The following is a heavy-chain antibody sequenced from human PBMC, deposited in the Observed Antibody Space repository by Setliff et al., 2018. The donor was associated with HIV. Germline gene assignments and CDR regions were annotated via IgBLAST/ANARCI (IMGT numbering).Heavy chain of an antibody. V-gene: IGHV3-48*04. J-gene: IGHJ5*02. CDR2: IDNGSPTM. Sequence: GGSLRLSCAASGFTFSDFNMHWVRQTPGKGLEWLSHIDNGSPTMYYVDSVKGRFTISRDNAKNSLYLQMNSLRPEDTALYYCAKDMSTDWYTVSGFDLWGQGTLVTVSS. CDR3: AKDMSTDWYTVSGFDL. D-gene: IGHD3-9*01. CDR1: GFTFSDFN.